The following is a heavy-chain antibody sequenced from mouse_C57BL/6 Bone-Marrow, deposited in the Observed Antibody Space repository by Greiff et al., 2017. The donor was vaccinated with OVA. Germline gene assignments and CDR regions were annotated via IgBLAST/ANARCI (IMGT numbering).Heavy chain of an antibody. CDR1: GYTFTSYW. CDR3: AGTVVANFDY. CDR2: IDPSDSYT. D-gene: IGHD1-1*01. J-gene: IGHJ2*01. V-gene: IGHV1-59*01. Sequence: VQLQQPGAELVRPGTSVKLSCKASGYTFTSYWMHWVKQRPGQGLEWIGVIDPSDSYTNYNQKFKGKATLTVDTSSSTAYMQLSSLTSEDSAVYYCAGTVVANFDYWGQGTTLTVSS.